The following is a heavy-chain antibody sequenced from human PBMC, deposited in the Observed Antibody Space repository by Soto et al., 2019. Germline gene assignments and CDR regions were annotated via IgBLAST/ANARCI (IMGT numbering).Heavy chain of an antibody. J-gene: IGHJ5*02. CDR3: ARTPTRGASAWLDP. V-gene: IGHV4-34*01. CDR1: GGSFSDYY. CDR2: IHLSGRV. Sequence: QVQLQQWCSGLLKPSETLSLTCAIYGGSFSDYYWHWIRQSPGKGLEWIGEIHLSGRVNFTPSLKSRTRLSMDTSRNQFFLTLRSVTAADTAVYFCARTPTRGASAWLDPWGRGHLVTVSS. D-gene: IGHD1-26*01.